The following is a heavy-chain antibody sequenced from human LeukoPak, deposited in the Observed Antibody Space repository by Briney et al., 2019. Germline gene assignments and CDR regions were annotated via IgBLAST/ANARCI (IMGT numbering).Heavy chain of an antibody. D-gene: IGHD6-13*01. CDR1: GGSISSYY. CDR2: IYYSGST. V-gene: IGHV4-59*08. CDR3: ARLSSLAAARTSGYWYFDL. Sequence: PSETLSLTCPVSGGSISSYYWSWLRQPPGKGLEWIGYIYYSGSTNYNPSLKSRVTISVDTSKNQFSLKLSSVTAADTAVYYCARLSSLAAARTSGYWYFDLWGRGTLVTVSS. J-gene: IGHJ2*01.